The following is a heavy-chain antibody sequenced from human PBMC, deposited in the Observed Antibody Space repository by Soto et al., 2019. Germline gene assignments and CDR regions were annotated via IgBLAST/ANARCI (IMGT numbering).Heavy chain of an antibody. D-gene: IGHD3-22*01. CDR3: ATYFSSGHCHWVV. Sequence: GGSLRLSCAASGFGFSTYSMNWVRQAPGKGLEWVSYISSSSSTKNYADSVKGRFTISRDNAKNSLYLQMNSLRDEDTAVYYCATYFSSGHCHWVVWGQGTTVTVSS. CDR1: GFGFSTYS. V-gene: IGHV3-48*02. CDR2: ISSSSSTK. J-gene: IGHJ6*02.